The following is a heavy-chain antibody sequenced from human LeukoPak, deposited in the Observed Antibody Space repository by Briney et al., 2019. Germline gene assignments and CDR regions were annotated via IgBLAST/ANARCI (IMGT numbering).Heavy chain of an antibody. Sequence: RGSLRLSCAASGFTFSSYDMHWVRQAPGKGLEWVAVISYDGSNKYYGESVKGRFTISRDNSKNTLYLQIISLRVGDTAVYYCAKFLPTVGYTFDFWGQGTLVTVSS. CDR3: AKFLPTVGYTFDF. J-gene: IGHJ4*02. CDR1: GFTFSSYD. V-gene: IGHV3-30*18. D-gene: IGHD4-23*01. CDR2: ISYDGSNK.